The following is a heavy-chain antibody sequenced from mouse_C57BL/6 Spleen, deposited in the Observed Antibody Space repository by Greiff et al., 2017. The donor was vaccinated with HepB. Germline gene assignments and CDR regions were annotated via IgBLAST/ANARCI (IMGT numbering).Heavy chain of an antibody. Sequence: VQLQQPGAELVMPGASVKLSCKASGYTFTSYWMHWVKQRPGQGLEWIGEIDPSDSYTNYNQKFKGKSTLTVDKSSSTAYMQLSSLTSEDSAVYYCARQGSSYLPFAYWGQGTLVTVSA. CDR1: GYTFTSYW. CDR3: ARQGSSYLPFAY. D-gene: IGHD5-1*01. J-gene: IGHJ3*01. CDR2: IDPSDSYT. V-gene: IGHV1-69*01.